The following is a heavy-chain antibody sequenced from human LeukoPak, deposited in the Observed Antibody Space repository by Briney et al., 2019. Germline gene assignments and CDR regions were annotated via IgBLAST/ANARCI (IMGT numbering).Heavy chain of an antibody. CDR1: GCSISSYY. V-gene: IGHV4-59*01. CDR3: ARVLRYCSGGSCYERFYGMDV. J-gene: IGHJ6*04. D-gene: IGHD2-15*01. CDR2: IYYSGRT. Sequence: SETLSLTCTVSGCSISSYYWIWIRQPPGRGLEWIGYIYYSGRTNYNPSLKSRVTISVDTSKNQFSLKLSSVNAADTAVYYCARVLRYCSGGSCYERFYGMDVWGKGTTVTVSS.